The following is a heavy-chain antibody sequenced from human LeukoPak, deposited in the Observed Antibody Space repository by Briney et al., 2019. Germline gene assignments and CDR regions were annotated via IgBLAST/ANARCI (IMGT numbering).Heavy chain of an antibody. CDR2: ISYDGSNK. CDR3: ARDYIVVVPAAMLDDYYGMDV. V-gene: IGHV3-30*03. CDR1: GFTFSSYS. D-gene: IGHD2-2*01. Sequence: GGSLRLSCAASGFTFSSYSMNWVRQAPGKGLEWVAVISYDGSNKYYADSVKGRFTISRDNSKNTLYLQMNSLRAEDTAVYYCARDYIVVVPAAMLDDYYGMDVWGQGTTVTVSS. J-gene: IGHJ6*02.